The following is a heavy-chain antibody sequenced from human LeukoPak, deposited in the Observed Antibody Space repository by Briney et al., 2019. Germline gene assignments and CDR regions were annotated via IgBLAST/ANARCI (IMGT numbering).Heavy chain of an antibody. J-gene: IGHJ4*02. V-gene: IGHV3-21*06. CDR3: VRDVGAVRGEVYFDY. CDR1: GFTFSTFA. D-gene: IGHD3-10*01. CDR2: ITGSGPYM. Sequence: GGSLRLSCAASGFTFSTFAMHWVRLSPGKGLEWISSITGSGPYMLYADSVKHRFTISRDNTKNLLYLEMNSLRAEDTAMYFCVRDVGAVRGEVYFDYWGQGTLVTVSS.